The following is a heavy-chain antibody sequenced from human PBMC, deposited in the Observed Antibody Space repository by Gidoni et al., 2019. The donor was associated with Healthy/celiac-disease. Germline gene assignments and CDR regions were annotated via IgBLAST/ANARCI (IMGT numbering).Heavy chain of an antibody. V-gene: IGHV3-23*01. D-gene: IGHD6-13*01. CDR3: AKDWDSSSWFDYYYYYGMDV. J-gene: IGHJ6*02. CDR2: ISGSGGST. Sequence: EVQLLESGGGLVQPGGSLRLSCAASGFTFSSYAMSWVRQAPGKGLEWVSAISGSGGSTYYADSVKGRFTISRDNSKNTLYLQMNSLRAEDTAVYYCAKDWDSSSWFDYYYYYGMDVWGQGTTVTVSS. CDR1: GFTFSSYA.